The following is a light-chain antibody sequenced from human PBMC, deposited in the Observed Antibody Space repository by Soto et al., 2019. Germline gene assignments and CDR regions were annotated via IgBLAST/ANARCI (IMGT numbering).Light chain of an antibody. CDR2: SNN. CDR3: AAWDGSLSGPV. J-gene: IGLJ7*01. V-gene: IGLV1-47*02. Sequence: QSVLTQPPSVSGTPGQRVTISCSGSSSNIGSNYVYWYQQLPGAAPKLLIFSNNQRPPGVPDRFSGSKSGTSASLAISGLRSEDEADYYCAAWDGSLSGPVFGGGTQLTVL. CDR1: SSNIGSNY.